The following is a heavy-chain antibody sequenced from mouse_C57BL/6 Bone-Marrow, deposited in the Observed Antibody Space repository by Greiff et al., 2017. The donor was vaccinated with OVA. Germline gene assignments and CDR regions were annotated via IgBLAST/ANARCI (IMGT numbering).Heavy chain of an antibody. V-gene: IGHV1-81*01. CDR2: IYPRSGNT. D-gene: IGHD1-1*01. Sequence: QVQLQQSGAELARPGASVKLSCKASGYTFTSYGISWVKQRTGQGLEWIGEIYPRSGNTYYNEKFKGKATLTADKSSSTAYMELPSLTSEDSAVYFCARGRIYYYGSSFFFDYWGQGTTLTVSS. J-gene: IGHJ2*01. CDR1: GYTFTSYG. CDR3: ARGRIYYYGSSFFFDY.